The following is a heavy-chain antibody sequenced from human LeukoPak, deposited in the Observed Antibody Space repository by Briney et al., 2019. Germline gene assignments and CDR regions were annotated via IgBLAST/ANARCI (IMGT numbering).Heavy chain of an antibody. CDR2: IYYSGTT. CDR1: GGSISSYY. CDR3: ARHYDSSGYWYYFDY. V-gene: IGHV4-59*08. J-gene: IGHJ4*02. D-gene: IGHD3-22*01. Sequence: SETLSLTCTASGGSISSYYWSWIRQPPGKGLEWIGYIYYSGTTNYNPSLKSRVTISVDTSKNQFSLRLSSVTAADTAVYYCARHYDSSGYWYYFDYWGQGTLVTVSS.